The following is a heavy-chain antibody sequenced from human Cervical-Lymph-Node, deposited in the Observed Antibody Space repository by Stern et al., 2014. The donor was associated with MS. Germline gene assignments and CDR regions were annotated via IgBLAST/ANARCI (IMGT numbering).Heavy chain of an antibody. V-gene: IGHV1-69*01. CDR3: ARLVLRFLEWLSHDAFDI. J-gene: IGHJ3*02. CDR1: GGTFSSYA. CDR2: ILPIFGTA. D-gene: IGHD3-3*01. Sequence: QVQLVQSGAEVKKPGSSVKVSCKASGGTFSSYAISWVRQAPGQGLEWMAVILPIFGTANFALTVNGRVTITAYASTSPAQLDMSSLRSEDTAVYYCARLVLRFLEWLSHDAFDIWGQGTMVTVSS.